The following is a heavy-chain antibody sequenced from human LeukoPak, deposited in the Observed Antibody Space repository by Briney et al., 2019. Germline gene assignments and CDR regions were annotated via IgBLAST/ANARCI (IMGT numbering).Heavy chain of an antibody. CDR1: GFTFSSYW. D-gene: IGHD1-26*01. V-gene: IGHV3-7*01. CDR3: ARSTDTLKYAFDI. J-gene: IGHJ3*02. CDR2: IKQDGSEK. Sequence: GGSLRLSCAASGFTFSSYWMSWVRQAPGKGLEWVANIKQDGSEKYYVDSVKGRFTISRDNAKNSLYLQMNSLRAEDTAVYYCARSTDTLKYAFDIWGQGTMVTVSS.